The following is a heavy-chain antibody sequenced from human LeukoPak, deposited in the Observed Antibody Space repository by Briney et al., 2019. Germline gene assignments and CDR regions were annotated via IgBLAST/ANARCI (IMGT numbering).Heavy chain of an antibody. CDR3: AKLREWELPDLFDY. CDR2: ISGSGGSR. V-gene: IGHV3-23*01. D-gene: IGHD1-26*01. Sequence: GGTLRLSCAASGFTFSSYGMSWVRQAPGKGLEWVSGISGSGGSRFYTDSVKGRFTISRDNSKNTLYLQMNSLRAEDTAVYYCAKLREWELPDLFDYWGQGTLVTVSS. J-gene: IGHJ4*02. CDR1: GFTFSSYG.